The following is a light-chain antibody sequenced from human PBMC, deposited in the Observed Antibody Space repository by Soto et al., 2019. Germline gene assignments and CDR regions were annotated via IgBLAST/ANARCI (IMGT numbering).Light chain of an antibody. CDR1: QSVSNY. J-gene: IGKJ4*01. V-gene: IGKV3-20*01. CDR2: GAS. Sequence: EIVLTQSPGTLSLSPGETVTLSCRASQSVSNYLAWYQQKTGQSPRLLVYGASSRATGIPDRFSGSGSGTDFTLTISRLEPEDFAVYHCQQYGDSPLTFGGGTKVEIK. CDR3: QQYGDSPLT.